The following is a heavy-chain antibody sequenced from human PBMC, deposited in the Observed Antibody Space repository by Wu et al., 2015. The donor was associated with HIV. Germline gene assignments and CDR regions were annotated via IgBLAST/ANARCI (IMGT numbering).Heavy chain of an antibody. J-gene: IGHJ6*02. CDR2: ISYKGNT. V-gene: IGHV4-59*02. CDR3: ARVDLDGVYDPYYYYGMDV. Sequence: QVQLQESGPGRVKPSETLSLTCTVSGASVNPYYWTWIRQSPGRGLGWIGYISYKGNTNYSPSLKGRVTIPLDMSRNQFSLKLRSATAADTAVYYCARVDLDGVYDPYYYYGMDVWGQGTTVTVSS. CDR1: GASVNPYY. D-gene: IGHD2-8*01.